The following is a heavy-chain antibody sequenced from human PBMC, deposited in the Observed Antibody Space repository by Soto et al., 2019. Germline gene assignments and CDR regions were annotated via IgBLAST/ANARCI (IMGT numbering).Heavy chain of an antibody. CDR1: GYSFTSYW. CDR3: ARHDTAMVKGDYYYYYGMDV. D-gene: IGHD5-18*01. CDR2: IYPGDSDT. V-gene: IGHV5-51*01. Sequence: GESLKISCKGCGYSFTSYWIGWVRQMPGKGLEWMGIIYPGDSDTRYSPSFQGQVTISADKSISTAYLQWSSLKASDTAMYYCARHDTAMVKGDYYYYYGMDVWGQGTTVTVSS. J-gene: IGHJ6*02.